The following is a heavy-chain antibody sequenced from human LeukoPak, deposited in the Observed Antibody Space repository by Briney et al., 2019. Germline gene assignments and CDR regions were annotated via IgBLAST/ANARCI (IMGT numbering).Heavy chain of an antibody. J-gene: IGHJ6*02. CDR3: ASFPNAAAGPDYYYYGMDV. Sequence: ASVKVSCKASGYTFTSYGISWVRQAPGQGLEWMGWISAYYGNTNYAQKLQGRVTMTTDTSTSTAYMELRSLRSDDTAVYYCASFPNAAAGPDYYYYGMDVWGQGTTVTVSS. D-gene: IGHD6-13*01. CDR1: GYTFTSYG. V-gene: IGHV1-18*01. CDR2: ISAYYGNT.